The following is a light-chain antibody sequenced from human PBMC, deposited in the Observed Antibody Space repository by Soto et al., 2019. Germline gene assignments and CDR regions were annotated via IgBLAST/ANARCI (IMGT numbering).Light chain of an antibody. V-gene: IGKV3-20*01. CDR1: ESVRNDY. CDR3: HQYGYVPFT. J-gene: IGKJ2*01. Sequence: EIVLTQSPGALSLSPGERTTLSCRASESVRNDYLAWYQHKAGQAPKVLIYGASSRATGIPDRISGSGSGADFSLTISGLEPEDVAVYYCHQYGYVPFTFGQGTKVEIK. CDR2: GAS.